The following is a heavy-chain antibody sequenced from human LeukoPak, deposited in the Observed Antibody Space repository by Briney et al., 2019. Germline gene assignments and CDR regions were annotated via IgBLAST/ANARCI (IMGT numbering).Heavy chain of an antibody. CDR1: GYTFTSYY. CDR3: ASRPTQDSSGWGKLFFDY. CDR2: INPSGGST. Sequence: ASVKVSCKASGYTFTSYYMHWVRQAPGQGLEWMGIINPSGGSTSYAQKFQGRVTMTRDMSTSTVYMELSSLRSEDTAVYYCASRPTQDSSGWGKLFFDYWGQGTLVTVSS. J-gene: IGHJ4*02. V-gene: IGHV1-46*01. D-gene: IGHD6-19*01.